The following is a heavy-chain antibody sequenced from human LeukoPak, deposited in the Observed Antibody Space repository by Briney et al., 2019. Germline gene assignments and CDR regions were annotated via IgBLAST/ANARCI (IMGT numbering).Heavy chain of an antibody. Sequence: PGGSLRLSCAASGFTFSSYGMHWVRQAPGKELEWVAGISYNGSNKYYADSVKGRSTISRDNSKNTLYLQMNSLRAEDTAVYYCAKDMAEGAAAGIFDYWGKGTLVTVSS. D-gene: IGHD6-13*01. CDR2: ISYNGSNK. V-gene: IGHV3-30*18. J-gene: IGHJ4*02. CDR1: GFTFSSYG. CDR3: AKDMAEGAAAGIFDY.